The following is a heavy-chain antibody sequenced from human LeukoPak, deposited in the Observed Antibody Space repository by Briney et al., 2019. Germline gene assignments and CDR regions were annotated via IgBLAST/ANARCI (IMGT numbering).Heavy chain of an antibody. CDR3: ARVTYYYDSSGYYWVIDY. CDR1: GGSISSYY. V-gene: IGHV4-59*01. J-gene: IGHJ4*02. CDR2: IYYSGST. D-gene: IGHD3-22*01. Sequence: SSETLSLTCTVSGGSISSYYWSWIRQPPGKGLEWIGYIYYSGSTNYNPSLKSRVTISVDTSKNQFSLKLSSVAAADTAVYYCARVTYYYDSSGYYWVIDYWGQGTLVTVSS.